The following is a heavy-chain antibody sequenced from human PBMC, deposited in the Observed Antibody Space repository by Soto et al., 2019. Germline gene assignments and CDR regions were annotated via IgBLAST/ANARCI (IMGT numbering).Heavy chain of an antibody. CDR1: GFTLSDYY. D-gene: IGHD6-13*01. Sequence: GTLRLSCAAAGFTLSDYYMSWIRQAPGKGLEWVSYISSSGSTIYYADSVKGRFTISRDNAKNSLYLQMNSLRAEDTAVYYCERTEYYSSRWYYFDVWGQGTLVSVSS. J-gene: IGHJ4*02. CDR2: ISSSGSTI. CDR3: ERTEYYSSRWYYFDV. V-gene: IGHV3-11*01.